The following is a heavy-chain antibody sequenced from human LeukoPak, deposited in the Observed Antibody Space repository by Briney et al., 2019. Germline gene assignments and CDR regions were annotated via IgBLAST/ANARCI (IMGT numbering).Heavy chain of an antibody. Sequence: PSETLSLTCTVSGGSISSYYWSWIRQSPGKRLEWIGYFYYGGSTNYNPSLKSRVTISVDTSKNQFSLKLSSVTAADTAVYYCAGEFDERFDYWGQGTLVTVSS. CDR1: GGSISSYY. J-gene: IGHJ4*02. V-gene: IGHV4-59*01. CDR3: AGEFDERFDY. CDR2: FYYGGST.